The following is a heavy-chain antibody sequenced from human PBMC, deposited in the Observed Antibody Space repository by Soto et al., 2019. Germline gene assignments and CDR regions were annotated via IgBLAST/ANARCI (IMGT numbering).Heavy chain of an antibody. CDR3: AKQPVFGSSGYYYGMDV. CDR1: GFTFDDYA. Sequence: PGGSLRLSCAVSGFTFDDYAMHWVRQAPGKGLEWVSGISWNSGSIGYADSVKGRFTISRDNAKNSLYLQMNSLRAEDTALYYCAKQPVFGSSGYYYGMDVWGQGTTVTVSS. J-gene: IGHJ6*02. V-gene: IGHV3-9*01. D-gene: IGHD1-26*01. CDR2: ISWNSGSI.